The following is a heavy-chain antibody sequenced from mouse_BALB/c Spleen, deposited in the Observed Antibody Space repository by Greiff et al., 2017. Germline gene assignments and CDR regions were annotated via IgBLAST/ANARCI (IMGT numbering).Heavy chain of an antibody. J-gene: IGHJ3*01. CDR3: ARGGITAWFAY. CDR2: INPSTGYT. D-gene: IGHD2-4*01. CDR1: GYTFTSYW. Sequence: VQLQQSGAELAKPGASVKMSCKASGYTFTSYWMHWVKQRPGQGLEWIGYINPSTGYTEYNQKFKDKATLTADKSSSTAYMQLSSLTSEDSAVYYCARGGITAWFAYWGQGTLVTVSA. V-gene: IGHV1-7*01.